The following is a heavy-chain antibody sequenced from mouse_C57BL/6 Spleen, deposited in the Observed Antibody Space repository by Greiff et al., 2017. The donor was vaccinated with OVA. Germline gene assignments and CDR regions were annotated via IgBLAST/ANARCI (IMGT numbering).Heavy chain of an antibody. D-gene: IGHD2-1*01. Sequence: VQLQQSGPELVKPGASVKISCKASGYAFSSSWMNWVKQRPGKGLEWIGRIYPGDGDTNYNGKFKGKATLTADKSSSTAYMQLSSLTSEDSAVYFCARSGGNYYFDDWGQGTTLTVSS. V-gene: IGHV1-82*01. CDR3: ARSGGNYYFDD. CDR2: IYPGDGDT. CDR1: GYAFSSSW. J-gene: IGHJ2*01.